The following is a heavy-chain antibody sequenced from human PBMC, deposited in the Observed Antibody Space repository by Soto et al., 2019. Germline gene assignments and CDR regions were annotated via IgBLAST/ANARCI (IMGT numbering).Heavy chain of an antibody. Sequence: QVPLVQSGAEVKKPGASVKVSCKASGYTFTSYGISWVRQAPGQGLEWMGWISAYNGNTNYAQKLQGRVTMTTDTSTSTAYMELRSLRSDDTAVYYCARSSESDFWCGYPNWFDPWGQGTLVTVSS. CDR3: ARSSESDFWCGYPNWFDP. J-gene: IGHJ5*02. D-gene: IGHD3-3*01. CDR1: GYTFTSYG. V-gene: IGHV1-18*01. CDR2: ISAYNGNT.